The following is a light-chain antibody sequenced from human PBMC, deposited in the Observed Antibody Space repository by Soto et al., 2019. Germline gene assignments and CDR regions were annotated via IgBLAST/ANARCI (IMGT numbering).Light chain of an antibody. V-gene: IGLV2-14*01. CDR2: DVS. J-gene: IGLJ2*01. CDR3: NSYTSSRTVI. CDR1: SSDVGGYNY. Sequence: QSALTQPASVSGSPGQSITISCSGTSSDVGGYNYVSWYQQHPGKVPKLMIFDVSNRPSGVSTRFSGSKSGNTASLTISGLQAEDEADYYCNSYTSSRTVIFGGGTKVTVL.